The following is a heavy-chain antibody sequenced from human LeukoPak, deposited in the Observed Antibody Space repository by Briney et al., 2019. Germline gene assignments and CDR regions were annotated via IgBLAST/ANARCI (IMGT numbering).Heavy chain of an antibody. Sequence: ASVKVSCKASGYTFTGYYMHWVRQAPGQGLEWMGWINPNSGGTNYAQKFQGRVTMTRDTSISTAYMELSRLRSDDTAVYYCARDHVRGPQIAARNWFGPWGQGTLVTVSS. V-gene: IGHV1-2*02. CDR1: GYTFTGYY. CDR2: INPNSGGT. CDR3: ARDHVRGPQIAARNWFGP. J-gene: IGHJ5*02. D-gene: IGHD6-6*01.